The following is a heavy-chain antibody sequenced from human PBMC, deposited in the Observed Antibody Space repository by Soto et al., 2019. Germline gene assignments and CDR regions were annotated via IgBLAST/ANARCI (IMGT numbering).Heavy chain of an antibody. CDR1: GGSLTEYF. V-gene: IGHV4-59*01. CDR3: ARDGYDGSGSPYPAY. D-gene: IGHD3-10*01. CDR2: IYYLGST. J-gene: IGHJ4*02. Sequence: SETLSLTCTVSGGSLTEYFWSWVRHSQGKGLEWNGYIYYLGSTDYYPTLKSRVTISVETSKTQFSRGLTSVTAADTAVYYCARDGYDGSGSPYPAYWGPGTQVTVSS.